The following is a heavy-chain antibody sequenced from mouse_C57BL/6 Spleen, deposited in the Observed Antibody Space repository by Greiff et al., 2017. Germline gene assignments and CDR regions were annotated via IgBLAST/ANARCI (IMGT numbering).Heavy chain of an antibody. CDR2: IRNKANNHAT. J-gene: IGHJ3*01. Sequence: EVKLQESGGGLVQPGGSMKLSCAASGFTFSDAWMDWVRQSPEKGLEWVAEIRNKANNHATYYAESVKGRFTISRDDFRSGVYLQMNSLRAEDTGIYYCTRTMVTRAWFAYWGQGTLVTVSA. V-gene: IGHV6-6*01. D-gene: IGHD2-2*01. CDR1: GFTFSDAW. CDR3: TRTMVTRAWFAY.